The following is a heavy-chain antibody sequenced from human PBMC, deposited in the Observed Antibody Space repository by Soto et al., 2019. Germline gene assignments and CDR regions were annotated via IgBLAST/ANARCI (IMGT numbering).Heavy chain of an antibody. CDR2: ISGYNGNT. Sequence: QVQLVQSGAEVKKPGASVTVSCKTSGYTFSNYGINWVRQAPGQGLEWMGWISGYNGNTNYAQTGQGRVTMATNTSTGTGYMELRSLKSDDTAIYYCSRFIMVGGWFDPNYYHGMDVWGQGTTVTVSS. CDR3: SRFIMVGGWFDPNYYHGMDV. J-gene: IGHJ6*02. D-gene: IGHD6-19*01. V-gene: IGHV1-18*01. CDR1: GYTFSNYG.